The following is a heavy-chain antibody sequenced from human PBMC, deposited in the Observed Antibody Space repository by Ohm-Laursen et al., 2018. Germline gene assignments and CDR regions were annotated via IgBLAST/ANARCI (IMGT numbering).Heavy chain of an antibody. Sequence: SLRLSCAASGFTFDDYAMHWVRQAPGKGLEWVSGISWNSGSIGYADSVKGRFSISRDNAKNSLYLQMNSLRAEDTALYYCAKDAAADSSGSNWFDPWGQGTLVTVSS. CDR2: ISWNSGSI. CDR3: AKDAAADSSGSNWFDP. D-gene: IGHD3-22*01. V-gene: IGHV3-9*01. CDR1: GFTFDDYA. J-gene: IGHJ5*02.